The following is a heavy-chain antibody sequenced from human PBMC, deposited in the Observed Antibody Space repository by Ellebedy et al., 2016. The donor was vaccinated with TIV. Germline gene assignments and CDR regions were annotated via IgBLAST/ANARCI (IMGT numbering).Heavy chain of an antibody. CDR2: IKSKVDAGTR. J-gene: IGHJ4*02. Sequence: GESLKISCVASGFSFTNAWMSWVRQAPGKGLEWVGRIKSKVDAGTRDFAAPVKGSFTISRDDSKNTVYLQMSSLKTEDTAVYYCAAGVGRTDFDYWGPGTMVTVSS. V-gene: IGHV3-15*01. D-gene: IGHD3-10*01. CDR3: AAGVGRTDFDY. CDR1: GFSFTNAW.